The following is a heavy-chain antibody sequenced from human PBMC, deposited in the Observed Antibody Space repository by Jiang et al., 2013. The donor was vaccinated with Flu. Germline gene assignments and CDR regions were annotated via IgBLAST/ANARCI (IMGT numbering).Heavy chain of an antibody. CDR2: INTITGNP. V-gene: IGHV7-4-1*02. Sequence: QSGSELRKPGASVKLSCTTSGYSFTNYALIWVRQAPGQGLQCVGWINTITGNPTYVQGFTGRFVFSLDTSVNTAYLQITSLKAEDTAVYYCAREAGRSGSIDFWGQGSLVAVSS. J-gene: IGHJ4*02. CDR3: AREAGRSGSIDF. CDR1: GYSFTNYA. D-gene: IGHD6-25*01.